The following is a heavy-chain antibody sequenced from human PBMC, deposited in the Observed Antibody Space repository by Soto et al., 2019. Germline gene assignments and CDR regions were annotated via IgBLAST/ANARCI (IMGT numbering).Heavy chain of an antibody. CDR2: ISYDGSNK. J-gene: IGHJ4*02. V-gene: IGHV3-30*18. CDR1: GFTFSSYG. D-gene: IGHD6-13*01. CDR3: AKDLTDAGYSSGWYPGRAGYFDY. Sequence: PGGSLRLSCAASGFTFSSYGMHWIRQAPGKGLEWVAVISYDGSNKYYADSVKGRFTISRDNSKDTLYLQMNSLRAEDTAVYYCAKDLTDAGYSSGWYPGRAGYFDYWGQGTLVTVSS.